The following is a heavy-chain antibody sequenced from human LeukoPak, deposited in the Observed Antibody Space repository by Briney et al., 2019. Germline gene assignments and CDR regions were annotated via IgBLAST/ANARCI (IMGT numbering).Heavy chain of an antibody. CDR2: IYPGDSDT. CDR3: ARGPDAYSNNEYYFDY. J-gene: IGHJ4*02. CDR1: GYSFTSYW. D-gene: IGHD4-11*01. Sequence: GESLKISCKGSGYSFTSYWIGWVRQMPGKGLEWMGIIYPGDSDTRYSPSFQGQVTISADKSISTAYLQWSSLKASDTAMYHCARGPDAYSNNEYYFDYWGQGTLVTVSS. V-gene: IGHV5-51*01.